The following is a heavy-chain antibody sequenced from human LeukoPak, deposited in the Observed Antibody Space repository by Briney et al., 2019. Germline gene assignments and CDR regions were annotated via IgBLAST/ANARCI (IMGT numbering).Heavy chain of an antibody. CDR3: ASRDCTADACFASSFNCFDH. J-gene: IGHJ4*02. Sequence: PGGSLRLSCAASGLTFGRYWLTWVRQAPGKGLEWVANINQDGSESSYVDSVKGRFTISRDNAKSSLYLQMDSLKDEDTAVYHCASRDCTADACFASSFNCFDHWGQGSLVTVSS. D-gene: IGHD2-8*02. CDR1: GLTFGRYW. V-gene: IGHV3-7*03. CDR2: INQDGSES.